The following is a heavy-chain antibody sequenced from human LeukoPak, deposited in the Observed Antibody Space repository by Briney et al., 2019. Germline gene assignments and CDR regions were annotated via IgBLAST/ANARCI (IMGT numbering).Heavy chain of an antibody. D-gene: IGHD5-24*01. CDR3: ARLVQMPQGYFDH. V-gene: IGHV5-51*01. CDR1: GDSFSSYW. CDR2: IFPGDSDT. J-gene: IGHJ4*02. Sequence: GESLKISCEVSGDSFSSYWIAWVRQKPGKGLEWMGIIFPGDSDTRYSPSFQGQVTISDDKSINTAYLRWSSLKASDAAMYYCARLVQMPQGYFDHWGQGTLVTVSS.